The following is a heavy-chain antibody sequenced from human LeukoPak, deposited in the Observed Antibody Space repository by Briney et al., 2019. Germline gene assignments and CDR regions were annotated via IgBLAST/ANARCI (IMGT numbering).Heavy chain of an antibody. V-gene: IGHV2-5*01. CDR3: AHRTLYTSGWFLDY. CDR2: AYWNDDK. Sequence: ESGPRLVKPTQTLTLTCTFSGFSLTTSGVGVGWIRQPPGKALVWLASAYWNDDKRYSPSLKSRLTITKDTSKNQVVLTMTNMDPVDTATYYRAHRTLYTSGWFLDYWGQGTLITVSS. CDR1: GFSLTTSGVG. J-gene: IGHJ4*02. D-gene: IGHD6-19*01.